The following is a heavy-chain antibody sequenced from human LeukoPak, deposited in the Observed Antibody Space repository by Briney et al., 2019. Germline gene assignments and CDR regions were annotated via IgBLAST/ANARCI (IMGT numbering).Heavy chain of an antibody. V-gene: IGHV3-23*01. D-gene: IGHD3-22*01. CDR2: ISGSGGST. CDR1: GFTFSSSA. Sequence: GGSLRLSCAASGFTFSSSAMSWVRQAPGKGLEWVSAISGSGGSTYYADSVKGRFTISRDNSKNTLYLQMNSLRAEDTAVYYCAKGTLRYYDSSGYDFDYWGQGTLVTVSS. J-gene: IGHJ4*02. CDR3: AKGTLRYYDSSGYDFDY.